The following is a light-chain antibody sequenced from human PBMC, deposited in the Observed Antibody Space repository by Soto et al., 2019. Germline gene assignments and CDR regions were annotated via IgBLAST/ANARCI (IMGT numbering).Light chain of an antibody. J-gene: IGKJ4*01. CDR1: QSVHSN. CDR3: QQYDSYPLT. V-gene: IGKV3-15*01. Sequence: EIVMTQSPATLSLSPGETATLSCRASQSVHSNLAWFQQHPGQAPRLLIYGASSRATGIPVRFSGSGSGTEFTLTISSLQPEDFATYYCQQYDSYPLTFGGGTRVEIK. CDR2: GAS.